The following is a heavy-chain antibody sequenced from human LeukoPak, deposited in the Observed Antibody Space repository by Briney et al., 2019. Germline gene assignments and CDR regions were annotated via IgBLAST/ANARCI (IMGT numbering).Heavy chain of an antibody. D-gene: IGHD2-15*01. CDR1: GYTFTSYA. V-gene: IGHV1-3*01. CDR2: INAGNGNT. J-gene: IGHJ6*02. Sequence: ASVKVSCKASGYTFTSYAMHWVRQAPGQRLEWMGWINAGNGNTRYSQKFQGRVTITRDTSASTAYMELSSLRSEDTAVYYCARTEPVVVAAPAYYYYGMDVWGQGTTVTVSS. CDR3: ARTEPVVVAAPAYYYYGMDV.